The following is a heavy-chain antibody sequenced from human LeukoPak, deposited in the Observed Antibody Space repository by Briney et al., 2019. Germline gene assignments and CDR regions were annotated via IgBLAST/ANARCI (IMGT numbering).Heavy chain of an antibody. V-gene: IGHV4-34*01. CDR3: ARVLRVRHYYYMDV. CDR2: INHSGST. J-gene: IGHJ6*03. Sequence: SETLSLTCAVYGGSFSGYYWSWIRQPPGKGLEWIGEINHSGSTNYNPSLKSRVTISVDTSKNQFSLKLSSVTAADTAVYYCARVLRVRHYYYMDVWGKGTTVTISS. CDR1: GGSFSGYY. D-gene: IGHD2/OR15-2a*01.